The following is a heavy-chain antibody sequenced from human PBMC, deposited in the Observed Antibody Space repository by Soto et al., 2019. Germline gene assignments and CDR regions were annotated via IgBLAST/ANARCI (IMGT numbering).Heavy chain of an antibody. V-gene: IGHV4-39*01. CDR3: ARQHRGPGYGARGLYFDH. J-gene: IGHJ4*02. Sequence: SETLSRTCTVSGGSTNSRSDYWGWIRQPPGKGLEWIGSVYYSGSTHDNPSLQSRVTVSVDTSRNQFSLNLISVTAADTAVYFCARQHRGPGYGARGLYFDHWGQGTLVTVSS. D-gene: IGHD3-16*01. CDR1: GGSTNSRSDY. CDR2: VYYSGST.